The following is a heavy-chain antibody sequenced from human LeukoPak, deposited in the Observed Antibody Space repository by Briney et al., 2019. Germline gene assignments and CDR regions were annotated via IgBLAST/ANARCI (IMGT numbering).Heavy chain of an antibody. V-gene: IGHV4-59*08. Sequence: PSETLSLTCTVSGGSISSYYWSWIRQPPGKGLEWIGYIYYSGSTNYNPSLKSRVTISVDTSKNQFSLKLSSVTAADTAVYYCARHPPILCGGDCYPDWYFDLWGRGTLVTVSS. CDR1: GGSISSYY. CDR2: IYYSGST. CDR3: ARHPPILCGGDCYPDWYFDL. D-gene: IGHD2-21*02. J-gene: IGHJ2*01.